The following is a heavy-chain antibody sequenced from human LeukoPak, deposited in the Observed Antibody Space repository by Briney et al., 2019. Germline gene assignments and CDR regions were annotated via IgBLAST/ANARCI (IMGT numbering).Heavy chain of an antibody. J-gene: IGHJ2*01. D-gene: IGHD3-9*01. V-gene: IGHV1-24*01. CDR3: ARGDILTGYETNFDL. Sequence: ASVKVSCKVSGYTLTELSMHWVRQAPGKGLEWMGGFDPEDGETIYAQKFQGRVTMTEDTSTDTAYMELSSLRSEDTAVYYCARGDILTGYETNFDLWGRGTLVTVSS. CDR1: GYTLTELS. CDR2: FDPEDGET.